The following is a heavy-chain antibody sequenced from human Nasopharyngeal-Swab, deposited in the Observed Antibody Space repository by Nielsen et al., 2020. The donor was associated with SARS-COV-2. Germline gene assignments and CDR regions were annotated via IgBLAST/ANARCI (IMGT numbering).Heavy chain of an antibody. CDR1: GYTFTSYD. J-gene: IGHJ6*02. CDR2: MNPNSGNT. D-gene: IGHD3-3*01. CDR3: ARGSTEYYDFWSGMYYYYGMDV. V-gene: IGHV1-8*01. Sequence: ASVKVSCKASGYTFTSYDINWVRQATGQGLEWMGWMNPNSGNTGYAQKFQGRVTMTRNASISTAYMELSSLRSEDTAVYYCARGSTEYYDFWSGMYYYYGMDVWGQGTTVTVSS.